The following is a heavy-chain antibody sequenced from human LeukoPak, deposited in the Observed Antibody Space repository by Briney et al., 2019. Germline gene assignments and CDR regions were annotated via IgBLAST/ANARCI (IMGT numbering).Heavy chain of an antibody. CDR1: GFTFDDYA. CDR2: SSGSGGST. J-gene: IGHJ4*02. CDR3: AKEDVVVVAAPFDY. Sequence: PGGSLRLSCAASGFTFDDYAMPWVRQAPGKGLEWVSASSGSGGSTYYADSVKGRFTISRDNSKNTLYLQMNSLRAEDTAVYYCAKEDVVVVAAPFDYWGQGTLVTVSS. V-gene: IGHV3-23*01. D-gene: IGHD2-15*01.